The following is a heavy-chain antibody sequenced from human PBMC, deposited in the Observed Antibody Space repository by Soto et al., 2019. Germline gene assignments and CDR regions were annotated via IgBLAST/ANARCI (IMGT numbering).Heavy chain of an antibody. CDR3: ARDRITYYDLPLDV. Sequence: QVQLVQSGAEVKKPGASVKVSCKASGYTFTSYGISWVRQAPGQGLEWMGWISGYNGNTNYAPQLKGRVTTTTDTSTSAAYMELRSLRSDDTAVYYCARDRITYYDLPLDVWGKGTPVTVSS. CDR1: GYTFTSYG. CDR2: ISGYNGNT. D-gene: IGHD3-16*01. J-gene: IGHJ6*04. V-gene: IGHV1-18*01.